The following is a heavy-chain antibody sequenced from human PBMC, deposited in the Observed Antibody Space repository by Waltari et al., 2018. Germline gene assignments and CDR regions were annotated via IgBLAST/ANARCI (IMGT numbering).Heavy chain of an antibody. Sequence: QFQLVESGGGVVQPGRSLRLSCAASGFIFGNCNMHWVRQTPGQGLQWWAAISHDGSNKDYADSVKSRFTVSRDNSNNTLYLQINSLIADDTGIYFCVKYSGFDYFFDYWGQGTLVTVSS. CDR2: ISHDGSNK. D-gene: IGHD5-12*01. CDR1: GFIFGNCN. V-gene: IGHV3-30*18. J-gene: IGHJ4*02. CDR3: VKYSGFDYFFDY.